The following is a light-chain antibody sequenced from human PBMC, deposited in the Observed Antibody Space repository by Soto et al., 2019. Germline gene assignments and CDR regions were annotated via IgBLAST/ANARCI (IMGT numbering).Light chain of an antibody. CDR2: EVS. J-gene: IGLJ1*01. CDR1: SSDVGSYNL. CDR3: CSYAGSSTLV. V-gene: IGLV2-23*02. Sequence: QSVLTQPASVSGSPGQSITISCTGTSSDVGSYNLVSWYQQHPGKAPKLMIYEVSKRPSGVSSRFSGSKSGNTASLTISGLQAEDEADYYCCSYAGSSTLVFGTGTKVTVL.